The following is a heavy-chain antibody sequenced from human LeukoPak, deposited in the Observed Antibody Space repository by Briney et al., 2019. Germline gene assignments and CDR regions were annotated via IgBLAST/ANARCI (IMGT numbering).Heavy chain of an antibody. D-gene: IGHD3-22*01. J-gene: IGHJ3*02. CDR3: ARGGWGYYDSSGYYFLRAFDI. CDR2: IYYSGST. Sequence: SETLSLTCTVSGGSISSYYWSWIRQPPGKGLEWIGYIYYSGSTNYNPSLKSRVTISVDTSKNQFSLKLSSVTAADTAVYYCARGGWGYYDSSGYYFLRAFDIWGQGTMVTVSS. CDR1: GGSISSYY. V-gene: IGHV4-59*01.